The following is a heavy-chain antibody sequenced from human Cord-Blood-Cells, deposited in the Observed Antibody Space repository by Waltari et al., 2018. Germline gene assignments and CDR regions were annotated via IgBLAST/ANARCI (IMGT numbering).Heavy chain of an antibody. V-gene: IGHV3-7*01. J-gene: IGHJ3*02. D-gene: IGHD3-9*01. CDR1: GFTFSSYW. CDR2: IKKDGSEK. Sequence: EVQLVESGGGLVQPGGSLRLSCAASGFTFSSYWMSWVRQAPGKGLEWVANIKKDGSEKCYVDSGKGRFTSSRDNAKNSLYLQMNSLRAEDTAVYYCARPQYYDILTGYHDAFDIWGQGTMVTVSS. CDR3: ARPQYYDILTGYHDAFDI.